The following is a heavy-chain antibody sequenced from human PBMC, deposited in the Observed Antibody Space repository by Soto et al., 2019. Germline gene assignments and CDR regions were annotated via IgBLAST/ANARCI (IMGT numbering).Heavy chain of an antibody. J-gene: IGHJ6*03. V-gene: IGHV3-23*01. Sequence: EVHLLESGGGLVQPGGSLRLSCAASGLTFSSYAMSWVRQAPGKGLEWVSSINGGGENTYYADSVRGRFTISRDNFRSSLYEHMSGLGAEDTAAYYCATHTPGVGIHYYSMAVWGEETTVTVSS. CDR3: ATHTPGVGIHYYSMAV. CDR1: GLTFSSYA. D-gene: IGHD3-10*01. CDR2: INGGGENT.